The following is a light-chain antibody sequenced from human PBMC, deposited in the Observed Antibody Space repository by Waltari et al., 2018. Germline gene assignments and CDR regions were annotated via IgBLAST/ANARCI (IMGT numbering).Light chain of an antibody. CDR2: DVV. Sequence: QSALTQPRSVSGSPGQSVPISCRGTSSDVGNYNFVSWYQQHPGNAPKLLIYDVVKRPSGVPYRCSGSKSGTSASLTISGLQTEDEGDYYCCSYAGSYTFVFGGGTQLTVL. CDR1: SSDVGNYNF. CDR3: CSYAGSYTFV. V-gene: IGLV2-11*01. J-gene: IGLJ7*01.